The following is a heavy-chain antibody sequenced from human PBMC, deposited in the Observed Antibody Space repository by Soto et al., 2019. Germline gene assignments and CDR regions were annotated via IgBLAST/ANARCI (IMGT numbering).Heavy chain of an antibody. D-gene: IGHD6-13*01. CDR1: GGSVSSGSYY. V-gene: IGHV4-61*01. CDR2: IYYSGST. Sequence: QVQLQESGPGLVKPSETLSLTGTVSGGSVSSGSYYWSWIRQPPGKGLEWIGYIYYSGSTNYNPSLRRQATIPVDTSKNQSSRKLSSGRAAATAVYSCARDNRDPGGSWYYYSNGMDVWGQGTTFTVS. J-gene: IGHJ6*02. CDR3: ARDNRDPGGSWYYYSNGMDV.